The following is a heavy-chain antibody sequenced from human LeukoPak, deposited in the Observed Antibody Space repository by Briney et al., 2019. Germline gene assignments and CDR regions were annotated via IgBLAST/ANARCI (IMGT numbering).Heavy chain of an antibody. CDR3: ASKSTYDLWSGPTGYYYYYMDV. CDR2: IIPIFGTA. Sequence: ASVKVSCKASGGTFSSYAISWVRQAPGQGLEWMGGIIPIFGTANYAQKFQGRVTITTDESTSTAYMELSSLRSEDTAVYYCASKSTYDLWSGPTGYYYYYMDVWGKGTTVTVSS. J-gene: IGHJ6*03. D-gene: IGHD3-3*01. V-gene: IGHV1-69*05. CDR1: GGTFSSYA.